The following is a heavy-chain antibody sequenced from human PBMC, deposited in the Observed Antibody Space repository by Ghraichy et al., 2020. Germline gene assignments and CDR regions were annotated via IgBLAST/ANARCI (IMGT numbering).Heavy chain of an antibody. CDR2: IKQDGSEK. Sequence: GGSLRLSCAASGFTFSSYWMSWVRQAPGKRLEWVANIKQDGSEKYYVDSVKGRFTISRDNAKNSLYLQMNSLRAEDTAVYYCARDSVLPAYYFDYWGQGTLVTVSS. CDR1: GFTFSSYW. CDR3: ARDSVLPAYYFDY. D-gene: IGHD2-8*02. J-gene: IGHJ4*02. V-gene: IGHV3-7*01.